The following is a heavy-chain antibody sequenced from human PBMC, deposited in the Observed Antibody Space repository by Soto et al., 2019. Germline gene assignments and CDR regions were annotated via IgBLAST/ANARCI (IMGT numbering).Heavy chain of an antibody. Sequence: GESLKISCKGSGYSFTSHWIGWVRQMPGKGLEWMGTIYPGDSDTRYSPSFQGQVTISVDKSISTAYLQWSSLKASDTAIYYCARYSGSYWHYFDYWGQGILVPVSS. J-gene: IGHJ4*02. D-gene: IGHD1-26*01. CDR2: IYPGDSDT. V-gene: IGHV5-51*01. CDR3: ARYSGSYWHYFDY. CDR1: GYSFTSHW.